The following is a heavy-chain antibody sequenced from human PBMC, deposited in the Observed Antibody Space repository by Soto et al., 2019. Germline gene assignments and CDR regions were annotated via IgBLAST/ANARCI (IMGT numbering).Heavy chain of an antibody. CDR1: GFTFSSYA. J-gene: IGHJ6*02. V-gene: IGHV3-23*01. Sequence: EVQLLESGGGLVQPGGSLRLSCAASGFTFSSYAMSWVRQAPGKGLEWVSAISGSGGSTYYADSVKGRFTISRDNSKNTLYLQMNSLRAEDTAVYYCAKAWLGYCSGGSCYSLSSFDYYYGIDVWGQGTTVTVSS. CDR2: ISGSGGST. D-gene: IGHD2-15*01. CDR3: AKAWLGYCSGGSCYSLSSFDYYYGIDV.